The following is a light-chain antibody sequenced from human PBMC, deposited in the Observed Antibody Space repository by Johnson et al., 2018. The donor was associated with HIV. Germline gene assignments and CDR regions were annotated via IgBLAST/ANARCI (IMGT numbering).Light chain of an antibody. J-gene: IGLJ1*01. V-gene: IGLV1-51*01. CDR1: SSNIGNNY. Sequence: QSVLTQPPSVSAAPGQKVTISCSGTSSNIGNNYVSWYQQFPGTAPKLVIYDNNNRPSGIPDRFSGSKSGTSATLGITGLQTGDEADYYCGTWDSSLSAGGANYVFGTWTKVTVL. CDR3: GTWDSSLSAGGANYV. CDR2: DNN.